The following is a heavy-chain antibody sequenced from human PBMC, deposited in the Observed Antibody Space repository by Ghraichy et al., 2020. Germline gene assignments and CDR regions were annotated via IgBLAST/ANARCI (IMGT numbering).Heavy chain of an antibody. CDR3: AKTQSLQYTGGWFDP. D-gene: IGHD4-11*01. Sequence: LSLTCAASGFTFSSYAMSWVRQAPGKGLEWVSAISGSGGSTYYADSVKGRFTISRDNSKNTLYLQMNSLRAEDTAVYYCAKTQSLQYTGGWFDPWGQGTLVTVSS. CDR2: ISGSGGST. CDR1: GFTFSSYA. J-gene: IGHJ5*02. V-gene: IGHV3-23*01.